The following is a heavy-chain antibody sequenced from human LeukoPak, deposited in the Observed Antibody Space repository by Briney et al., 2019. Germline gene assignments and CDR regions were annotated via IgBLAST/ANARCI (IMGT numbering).Heavy chain of an antibody. CDR1: GYTFTSYG. J-gene: IGHJ5*02. Sequence: GASVKVSCKASGYTFTSYGISWVRQAPGQGLEWMGWISAYNGNTNYAQKLQGRVTMTTDTSTSTAYMELRSLRSDDTAVYYCARAVVVTAHPEWFDPWGQGTLVTVSS. D-gene: IGHD2-21*02. V-gene: IGHV1-18*01. CDR3: ARAVVVTAHPEWFDP. CDR2: ISAYNGNT.